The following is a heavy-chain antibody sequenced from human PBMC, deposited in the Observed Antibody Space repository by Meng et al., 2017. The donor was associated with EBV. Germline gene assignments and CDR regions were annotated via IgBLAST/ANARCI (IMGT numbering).Heavy chain of an antibody. V-gene: IGHV4-39*07. J-gene: IGHJ5*02. CDR3: ARRGYSSSRTEFDP. CDR2: IYYSGST. Sequence: QLQLQESGPGLVKPSETLSLTCTVLGGSISSSSYYWGWIRQPPGKGLEWIGSIYYSGSTYYNPSLKSRVTISVDTSKNQFSLKLSSVTAADTAVYYCARRGYSSSRTEFDPWGQGTLVTVAS. CDR1: GGSISSSSYY. D-gene: IGHD6-13*01.